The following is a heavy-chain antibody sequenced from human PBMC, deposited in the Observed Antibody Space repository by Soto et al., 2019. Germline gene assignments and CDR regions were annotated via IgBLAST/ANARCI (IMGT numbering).Heavy chain of an antibody. CDR3: TTDDPINRY. J-gene: IGHJ4*02. V-gene: IGHV3-15*01. CDR2: IKSKTNGGTT. CDR1: GFIFSSAW. Sequence: PGGSLRLSCAASGFIFSSAWMSWVRQAPGKGLEWVGRIKSKTNGGTTDYAAPVRGRFSISRDDSKNTLYLQMNSLKTEDTAVYYCTTDDPINRYWGQGTLVTVSS.